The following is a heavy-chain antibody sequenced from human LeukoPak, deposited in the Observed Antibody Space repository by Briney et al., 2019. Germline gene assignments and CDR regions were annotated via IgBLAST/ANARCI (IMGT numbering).Heavy chain of an antibody. J-gene: IGHJ6*03. CDR1: GGSISTYY. D-gene: IGHD5-24*01. V-gene: IGHV4-59*01. CDR2: IYYNGNT. Sequence: PSETLSLTCTVSGGSISTYYWTWIRQPPGKGLEWLGYIYYNGNTNYNPSLPSRVTISLNTSKNQFSLNLTSVTAADTAVYYCARLKGEMITIRPYYHYYMDVWGKGTTVTVSS. CDR3: ARLKGEMITIRPYYHYYMDV.